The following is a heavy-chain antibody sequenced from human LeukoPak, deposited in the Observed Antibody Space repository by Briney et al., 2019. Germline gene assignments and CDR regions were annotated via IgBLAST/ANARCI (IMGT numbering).Heavy chain of an antibody. CDR2: VSAYNGNT. V-gene: IGHV1-18*01. CDR3: ARASWQWLDAGDFDY. D-gene: IGHD6-19*01. CDR1: GYTFSSYG. J-gene: IGHJ4*02. Sequence: GASVKVSGKASGYTFSSYGISWVRQAPGQGLEWMGWVSAYNGNTNYAQKLQGRVTMTTDTSTSTAYMELRSLRSDDTAVYYCARASWQWLDAGDFDYWGQGTLVTVSS.